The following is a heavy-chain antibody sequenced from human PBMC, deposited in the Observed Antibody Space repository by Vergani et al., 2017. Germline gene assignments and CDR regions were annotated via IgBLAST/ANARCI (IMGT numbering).Heavy chain of an antibody. CDR3: ARLIAAAGYEFDY. CDR2: IYYSGST. CDR1: GGSISSSCYY. D-gene: IGHD6-13*01. V-gene: IGHV4-39*01. J-gene: IGHJ4*02. Sequence: QLQLQESGPGLVKPSETLSLTCTVSGGSISSSCYYWGWIRQPPGKGLEWIGSIYYSGSTYYNPSLKSRVTISVDTSKNQFSLKLSSVTAADTAVYYCARLIAAAGYEFDYWGQGTLVTVSS.